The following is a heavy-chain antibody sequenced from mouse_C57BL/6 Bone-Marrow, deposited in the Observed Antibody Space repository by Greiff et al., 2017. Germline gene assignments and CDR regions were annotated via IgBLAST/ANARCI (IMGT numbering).Heavy chain of an antibody. V-gene: IGHV1-81*01. J-gene: IGHJ3*01. CDR1: GYTFTSYG. CDR3: AREPHYYGSSYWFAY. D-gene: IGHD1-1*01. Sequence: VQLQQSGAELARPGASVKLSCKASGYTFTSYGISWVKQRTGQGLEWIGEMYPRSGNTYYNEKFKGKATLTADKSSSTAYMELRSLTSEDSAVYFCAREPHYYGSSYWFAYWGQGTLVTVSA. CDR2: MYPRSGNT.